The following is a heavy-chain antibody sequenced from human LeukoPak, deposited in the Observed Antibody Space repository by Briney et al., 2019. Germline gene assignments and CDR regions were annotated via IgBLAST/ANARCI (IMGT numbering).Heavy chain of an antibody. CDR2: IYPGDSDA. J-gene: IGHJ4*02. CDR3: ARRRDLYSGSYYPFDY. Sequence: GEALHISSPGPGYNFTSYWIGWVRPVPGKGLRWMGIIYPGDSDARYGPSFQGQVTISADKSISTAYLQWSSLKASDTAMYYCARRRDLYSGSYYPFDYWGQGTLVTVSS. CDR1: GYNFTSYW. V-gene: IGHV5-51*01. D-gene: IGHD1-26*01.